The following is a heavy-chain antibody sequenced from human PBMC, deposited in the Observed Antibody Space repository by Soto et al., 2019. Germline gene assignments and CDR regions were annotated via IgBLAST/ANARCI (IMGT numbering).Heavy chain of an antibody. V-gene: IGHV3-23*01. Sequence: EVQLLDSGGGLVQPGGSLRVSCAASGFTFSDYAMSWVRQAPGKGLEWVSAISGGGGSTYYADSVKGRFTISRDNSRNTLYLQMSSLRVEDTAVYYCAKDWGITAAGLFVDWGQGTLVTVSS. CDR2: ISGGGGST. J-gene: IGHJ4*02. CDR3: AKDWGITAAGLFVD. CDR1: GFTFSDYA. D-gene: IGHD6-13*01.